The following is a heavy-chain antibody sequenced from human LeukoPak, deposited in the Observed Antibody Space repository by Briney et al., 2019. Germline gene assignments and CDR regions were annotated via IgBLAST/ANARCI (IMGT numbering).Heavy chain of an antibody. CDR1: GDIVSSDSAA. Sequence: SQTLSLTCAISGDIVSSDSAAWNWIRQSPSRGLEWLGRTYYRSKWYNDYAVSLKSRITINADTSKNQFSLQMYSVTPEDTAVYYCASQWCNGLSCYGASWGQGILVTVSS. J-gene: IGHJ5*02. V-gene: IGHV6-1*01. CDR3: ASQWCNGLSCYGAS. CDR2: TYYRSKWYN. D-gene: IGHD2-15*01.